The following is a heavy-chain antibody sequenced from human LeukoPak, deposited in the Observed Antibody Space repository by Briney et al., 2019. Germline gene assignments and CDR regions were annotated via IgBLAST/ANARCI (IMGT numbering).Heavy chain of an antibody. CDR3: ARDSSSYYFGY. D-gene: IGHD6-6*01. CDR2: IYTGGTT. J-gene: IGHJ4*02. Sequence: PGGSLRLSCAASGFSVTSNHMNWVRQAPGKGLEWVSIIYTGGTTHYADSLNDRFTISRDDSINTLYLQMNSLRAEDTAVYYCARDSSSYYFGYWGQGTLVTVSS. CDR1: GFSVTSNH. V-gene: IGHV3-66*01.